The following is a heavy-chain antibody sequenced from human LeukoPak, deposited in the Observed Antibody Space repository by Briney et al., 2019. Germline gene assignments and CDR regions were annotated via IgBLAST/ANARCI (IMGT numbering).Heavy chain of an antibody. V-gene: IGHV4-38-2*02. CDR2: IYYTGST. J-gene: IGHJ5*02. Sequence: PSETLSLTCTVSGYSISSGYYWGWIRQPPGKGLEWIGTIYYTGSTYYNPSLKSRVTISVDTSKNQFSLKLTSVTAADTAVYYCAKEGYCSGGSCLGLGLFDPWGQGILVTVSS. D-gene: IGHD2-15*01. CDR3: AKEGYCSGGSCLGLGLFDP. CDR1: GYSISSGYY.